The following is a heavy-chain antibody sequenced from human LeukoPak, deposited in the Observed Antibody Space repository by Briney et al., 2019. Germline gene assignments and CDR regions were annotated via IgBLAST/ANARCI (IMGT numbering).Heavy chain of an antibody. D-gene: IGHD3-22*01. V-gene: IGHV3-7*04. Sequence: PGGSLRLSSAVSLFTFSSYLMSWVRHAPGKGLEWVDNINQDGSEEYYVDSVKGRLTVSREKAKNSLYLQMNSLRAEDTAVYYCARGRIGSYWGQGPLVTVSS. CDR2: INQDGSEE. CDR3: ARGRIGSY. J-gene: IGHJ4*02. CDR1: LFTFSSYL.